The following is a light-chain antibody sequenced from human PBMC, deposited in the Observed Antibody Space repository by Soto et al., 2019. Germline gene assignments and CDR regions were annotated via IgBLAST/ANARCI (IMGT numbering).Light chain of an antibody. CDR2: STR. Sequence: QTVVTQEPSLTVSPGGTVTLTCASSTGAVTSGYYPNWFQQKPGQAPRALIYSTRNNHSWTPARFSGSLLGGKAALTLSGVQPEDEAEYYCLLYDGGAVVFGGGTKLTVL. CDR1: TGAVTSGYY. V-gene: IGLV7-43*01. CDR3: LLYDGGAVV. J-gene: IGLJ2*01.